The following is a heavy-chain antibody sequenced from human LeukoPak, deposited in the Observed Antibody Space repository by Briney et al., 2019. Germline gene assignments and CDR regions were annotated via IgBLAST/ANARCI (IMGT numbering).Heavy chain of an antibody. Sequence: SETLSLTCTVSGGSLSSYYWGWIRQPPGKGLEWIGSIYYSGSTSYNPSPKSRVTISVATSKNQFSLKLRSVTASDTAVYYWARDGVGATLAFYIGGQGTMVTVSS. CDR2: IYYSGST. J-gene: IGHJ3*02. CDR1: GGSLSSYY. V-gene: IGHV4-39*07. CDR3: ARDGVGATLAFYI. D-gene: IGHD1-26*01.